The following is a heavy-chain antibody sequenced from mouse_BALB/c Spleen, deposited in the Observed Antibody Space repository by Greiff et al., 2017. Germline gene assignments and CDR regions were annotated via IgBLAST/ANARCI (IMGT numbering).Heavy chain of an antibody. V-gene: IGHV1-9*01. D-gene: IGHD2-2*01. Sequence: QVQLKESGAELMKPGASVKISCKATGYTFSSYWIEWVKQRPGHGLEWIGEILPGSGSTNYNEKFKGKATFTADTSSNTAYMQLSSLASEDSAVYYCARRGYDWFAYWGQGTLVTVSA. CDR3: ARRGYDWFAY. J-gene: IGHJ3*01. CDR1: GYTFSSYW. CDR2: ILPGSGST.